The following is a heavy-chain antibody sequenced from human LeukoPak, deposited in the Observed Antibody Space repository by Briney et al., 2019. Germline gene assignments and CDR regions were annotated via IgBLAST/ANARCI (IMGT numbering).Heavy chain of an antibody. J-gene: IGHJ3*02. CDR3: ANLPYGDLPEGDAFDI. CDR1: GFTFSSYA. CDR2: ISGSGGST. V-gene: IGHV3-23*01. D-gene: IGHD4-17*01. Sequence: GGSLRLSCAASGFTFSSYAMRWVRQAPGKGLEWVSAISGSGGSTYYADSVKGPFTISRDNSKNTLYLQMNSLRAEDTAVYYCANLPYGDLPEGDAFDIWGQGTMVTVSS.